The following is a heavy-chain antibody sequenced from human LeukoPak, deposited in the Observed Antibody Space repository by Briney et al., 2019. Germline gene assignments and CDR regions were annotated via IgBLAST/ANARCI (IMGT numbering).Heavy chain of an antibody. CDR2: IIPILGTA. V-gene: IGHV1-69*13. CDR3: ARARNQVLRYFDWFYYFDY. Sequence: ASVKVSCKASGGTFSSYAISWVRQAPGQGLEWMGGIIPILGTANYAQKFQGRVTITADESTSTAYMELSSLRSEDTAVYYCARARNQVLRYFDWFYYFDYWGQGTLVTVSS. D-gene: IGHD3-9*01. J-gene: IGHJ4*02. CDR1: GGTFSSYA.